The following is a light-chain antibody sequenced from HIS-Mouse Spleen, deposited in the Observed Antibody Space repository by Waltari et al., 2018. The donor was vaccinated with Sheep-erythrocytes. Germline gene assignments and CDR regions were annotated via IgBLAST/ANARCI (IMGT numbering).Light chain of an antibody. CDR1: QSISSY. CDR2: PAS. Sequence: DIQMTQSPSSLSAAVGDRVTITCRASQSISSYLNWYQQKPGKAPKLLIYPASSLQSGVPSRFSGSVSGTDFTLTISSLQPEDFATYYCQQSYSTPPLTFGGGTKVEIK. CDR3: QQSYSTPPLT. J-gene: IGKJ4*01. V-gene: IGKV1-39*01.